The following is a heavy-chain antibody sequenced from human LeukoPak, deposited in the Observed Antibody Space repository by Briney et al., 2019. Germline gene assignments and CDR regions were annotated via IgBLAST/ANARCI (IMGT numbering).Heavy chain of an antibody. CDR1: GGSISSYY. J-gene: IGHJ4*02. Sequence: SETLSLTCTVSGGSISSYYWSWIRQPPGKGLEWIGYIYYSGSTNYNPSLKSRVTISVDTSKNQFSLKLSSVTAAYTAVYYCARVLYSSYLDYWGQGTLVTVSS. V-gene: IGHV4-59*01. CDR2: IYYSGST. CDR3: ARVLYSSYLDY. D-gene: IGHD6-13*01.